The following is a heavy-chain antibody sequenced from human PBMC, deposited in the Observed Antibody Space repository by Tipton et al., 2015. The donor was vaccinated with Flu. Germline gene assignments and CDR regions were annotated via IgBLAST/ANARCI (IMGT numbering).Heavy chain of an antibody. CDR1: TDSISDYY. CDR3: AREEAVDHFGSAIHY. CDR2: IYPGVRT. V-gene: IGHV4-4*07. Sequence: TLSLTCTVSTDSISDYYWSWVRQSAEKGLEWIGRIYPGVRTNYNPSLRSRITLSEDTSKKHFSLRLTSVTAADTAVYFCAREEAVDHFGSAIHYWGQGTQVTVSS. D-gene: IGHD3-10*01. J-gene: IGHJ4*02.